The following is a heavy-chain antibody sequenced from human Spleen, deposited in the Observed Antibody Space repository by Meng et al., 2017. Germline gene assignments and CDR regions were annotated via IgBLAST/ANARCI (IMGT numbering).Heavy chain of an antibody. D-gene: IGHD2-2*01. V-gene: IGHV3-21*04. CDR3: AKGRAPSSSTFYHAVDV. CDR2: ISSSSSYI. J-gene: IGHJ6*02. CDR1: GFTFSSYS. Sequence: GGSLRLSCAASGFTFSSYSMSWVRQAPGKGLEWVSSISSSSSYIYYADSVKGRFTISRDNAKNSLYLQMNSLRVEDTAFYYCAKGRAPSSSTFYHAVDVWGQGTTVTVSS.